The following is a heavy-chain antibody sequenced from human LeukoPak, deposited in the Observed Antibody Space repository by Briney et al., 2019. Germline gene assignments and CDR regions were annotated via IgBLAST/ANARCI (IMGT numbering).Heavy chain of an antibody. V-gene: IGHV4-34*01. D-gene: IGHD1-7*01. CDR3: ARVELSNYFDY. Sequence: SETLSLTCAVYGGSFSGHYWAWIRQPPGKGLEWIGEINHSGGTNYNPSFKSRVTISVDTSKNQFSLKLSSVTAADTAVYYCARVELSNYFDYWGQGTLVTVSS. CDR2: INHSGGT. J-gene: IGHJ4*02. CDR1: GGSFSGHY.